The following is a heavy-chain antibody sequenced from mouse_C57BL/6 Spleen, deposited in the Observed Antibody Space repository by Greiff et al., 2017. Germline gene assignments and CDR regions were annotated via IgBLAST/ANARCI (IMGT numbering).Heavy chain of an antibody. V-gene: IGHV7-3*01. Sequence: DVKLVESGGGLVQPGGSLSLSCAASGFTFTDYYMSWVRQPPGKALEWLGFIRNKANGYTTEYSASVKGRFTISRDNSQSILYLQMNALRAADSATYTCARFPAAQATGFDYWGQGTTLTVSS. CDR1: GFTFTDYY. CDR2: IRNKANGYTT. CDR3: ARFPAAQATGFDY. D-gene: IGHD3-2*02. J-gene: IGHJ2*01.